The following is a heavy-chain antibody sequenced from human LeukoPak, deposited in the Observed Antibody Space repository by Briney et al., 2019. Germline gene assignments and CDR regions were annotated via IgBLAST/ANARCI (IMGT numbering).Heavy chain of an antibody. D-gene: IGHD4/OR15-4a*01. J-gene: IGHJ4*02. CDR3: ARSVIDYELHY. CDR1: GYIFISYD. Sequence: ASVSVSFKASGYIFISYDITWVRQAPGQGLEWMGWISGYNGKTNYAQRIQGRVTMTTDTSTSTAYMELRSLRSDDTAMYYCARSVIDYELHYWGQGTLVTVSS. V-gene: IGHV1-18*01. CDR2: ISGYNGKT.